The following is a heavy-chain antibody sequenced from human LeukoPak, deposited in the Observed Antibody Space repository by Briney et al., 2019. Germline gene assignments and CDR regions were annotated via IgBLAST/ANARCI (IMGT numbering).Heavy chain of an antibody. V-gene: IGHV3-30*04. J-gene: IGHJ4*02. CDR1: GFTFSSYA. CDR2: ISYDGSNK. Sequence: GGSLRLSCAASGFTFSSYAIHWVRQAPGKGLEGVAVISYDGSNKYYADSVKGRFTISRDNSKYTLYLQMNSLRAEDTAVYYCARAAKTGYSSGWYYFDYWGQGTLVTVSS. D-gene: IGHD6-19*01. CDR3: ARAAKTGYSSGWYYFDY.